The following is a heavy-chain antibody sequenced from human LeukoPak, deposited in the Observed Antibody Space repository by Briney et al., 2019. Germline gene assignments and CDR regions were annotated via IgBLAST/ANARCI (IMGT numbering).Heavy chain of an antibody. V-gene: IGHV5-51*01. CDR2: IYPGDSDT. D-gene: IGHD2-21*02. J-gene: IGHJ4*02. CDR3: ARYCGGDCYSGGFDY. Sequence: GESLKISCKGSGYSFTSYWIGWVRQMPGKGLEWTGIIYPGDSDTRYSPSFQGQVTISADKSISTAYLQWSSLKASDTAMYYCARYCGGDCYSGGFDYWGQGTLVTVSS. CDR1: GYSFTSYW.